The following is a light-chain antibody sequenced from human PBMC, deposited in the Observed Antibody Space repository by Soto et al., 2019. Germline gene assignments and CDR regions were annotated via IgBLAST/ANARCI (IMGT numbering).Light chain of an antibody. CDR1: QSVSSN. CDR3: QQYNNWPPIN. V-gene: IGKV3D-15*01. Sequence: DIVMPPSPATLSVAPVEIDTLSFLSSQSVSSNLAWYQQKPGQAPWLLIYGASSRATGIPDRFSGSGSGTDFTLTIRRLEPEDFAVYYCQQYNNWPPINFGKGQRRAIK. CDR2: GAS. J-gene: IGKJ5*01.